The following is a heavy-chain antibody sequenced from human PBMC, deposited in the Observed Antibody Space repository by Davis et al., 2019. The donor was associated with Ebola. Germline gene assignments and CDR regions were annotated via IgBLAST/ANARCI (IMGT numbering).Heavy chain of an antibody. Sequence: GESLKISCAASGVTFTSYAMHWVRQAPGKGLEWVSIIYSDGSTYYADSVKGRFTISRDNSKNTLYLQMNSLRAEDTAVYYCARDHAYWGQGTLVTVSS. CDR2: IYSDGST. CDR1: GVTFTSYA. J-gene: IGHJ4*02. V-gene: IGHV3-66*01. CDR3: ARDHAY.